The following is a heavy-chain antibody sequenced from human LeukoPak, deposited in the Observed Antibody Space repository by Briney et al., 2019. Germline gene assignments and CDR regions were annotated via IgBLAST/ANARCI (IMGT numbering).Heavy chain of an antibody. CDR3: AKDSADYDFWSGDALDV. CDR2: INWNGGKI. J-gene: IGHJ6*04. D-gene: IGHD3-3*01. CDR1: GFIFDDFA. V-gene: IGHV3-43D*04. Sequence: GGSLRLSCAASGFIFDDFAMHWVRQAPGKGLEWVSLINWNGGKIYYADSVKGRFTISRDNNNNSLYLQMNSLRAEDTALYYCAKDSADYDFWSGDALDVWGKGTTVTVSS.